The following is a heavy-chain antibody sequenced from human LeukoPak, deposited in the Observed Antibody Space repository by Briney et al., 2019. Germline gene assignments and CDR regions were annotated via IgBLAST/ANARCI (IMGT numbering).Heavy chain of an antibody. J-gene: IGHJ6*03. Sequence: SETLSLTCTVSGGSISSSSYYWGWIRRPPGKGLEWIGSIYYSGSTYYNPSLKSRVTISVDTSKNQFSLKLSSLTAADTAVFFCSRPQDSSYYYLEVRGKRTTVTLSS. V-gene: IGHV4-39*01. CDR1: GGSISSSSYY. CDR3: SRPQDSSYYYLEV. CDR2: IYYSGST.